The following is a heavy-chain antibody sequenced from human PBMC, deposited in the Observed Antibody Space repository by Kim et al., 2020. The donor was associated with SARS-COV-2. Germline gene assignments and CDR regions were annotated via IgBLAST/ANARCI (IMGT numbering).Heavy chain of an antibody. CDR2: ISSSSSTI. Sequence: GGSLRLSCAASGFTFSSYSMNWVRQAPGKGLEWVSYISSSSSTIYYADSVKGRFTISRDNAKNSLYLQMNSLRDEDTAVYYCARDRPYDYVWGSYRLEFDYWGQGTLVTVSS. CDR3: ARDRPYDYVWGSYRLEFDY. CDR1: GFTFSSYS. J-gene: IGHJ4*02. V-gene: IGHV3-48*02. D-gene: IGHD3-16*02.